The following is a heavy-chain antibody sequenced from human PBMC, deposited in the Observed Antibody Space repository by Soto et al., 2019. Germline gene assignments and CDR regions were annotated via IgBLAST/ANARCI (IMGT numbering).Heavy chain of an antibody. Sequence: QVQLVQSGAEVKKPGSSVKVSCKASGGTFSSYTISWVRQAPGQGLEWMGRIIPILGIANYAQKFQGRVTITADKSTSTAYMELSSLRSEDTAVYYCARDHSSSPYYYYYMDVWGKGTTVTVSS. V-gene: IGHV1-69*08. D-gene: IGHD6-6*01. CDR1: GGTFSSYT. J-gene: IGHJ6*03. CDR2: IIPILGIA. CDR3: ARDHSSSPYYYYYMDV.